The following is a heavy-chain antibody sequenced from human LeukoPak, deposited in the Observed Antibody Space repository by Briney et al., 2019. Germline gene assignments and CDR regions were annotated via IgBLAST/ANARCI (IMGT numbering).Heavy chain of an antibody. Sequence: GGSLRLSCAASGFTVSSNYMSWVCQAPGTGLERVSVIYSGGSTYYADSVKGRFTISRDISKNTLYLQLNSLRAEDTAVYYCAKYRIHYYDYMDVWGKGTTVTMSS. CDR2: IYSGGST. CDR3: AKYRIHYYDYMDV. CDR1: GFTVSSNY. J-gene: IGHJ6*03. V-gene: IGHV3-53*01. D-gene: IGHD2-2*02.